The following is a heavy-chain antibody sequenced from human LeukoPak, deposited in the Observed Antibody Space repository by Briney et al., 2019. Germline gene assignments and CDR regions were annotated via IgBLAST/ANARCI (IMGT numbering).Heavy chain of an antibody. Sequence: ASVKVSCKASGYTFTGYYMHWVRQAPGQGLEWMGWINPNSGGTNYAQKFQGRVTMTRDTSISTAYMELSRLRSDDTAVYYCASDRPYCSSTSCYATPHFDYWGQGTLVTVSS. CDR3: ASDRPYCSSTSCYATPHFDY. D-gene: IGHD2-2*01. V-gene: IGHV1-2*02. J-gene: IGHJ4*02. CDR2: INPNSGGT. CDR1: GYTFTGYY.